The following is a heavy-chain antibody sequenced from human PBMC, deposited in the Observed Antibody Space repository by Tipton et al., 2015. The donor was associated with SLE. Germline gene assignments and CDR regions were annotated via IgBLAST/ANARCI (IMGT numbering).Heavy chain of an antibody. D-gene: IGHD3-10*01. V-gene: IGHV1-46*01. Sequence: QLVQSGAEVKKPGASVKVACKAFGHTFTSYYIHWVRQAPGQGLEWMGILNPSGGPTSYAQKFQGRVNMTSDTSTSAVYMELSNLRSEDTAVYYCARDQFYGSGGRHVDYWGQGTLVTVSS. CDR1: GHTFTSYY. CDR3: ARDQFYGSGGRHVDY. J-gene: IGHJ4*02. CDR2: LNPSGGPT.